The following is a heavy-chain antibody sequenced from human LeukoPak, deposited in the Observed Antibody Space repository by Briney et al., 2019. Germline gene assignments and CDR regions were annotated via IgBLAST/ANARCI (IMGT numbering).Heavy chain of an antibody. V-gene: IGHV4-59*08. J-gene: IGHJ4*02. D-gene: IGHD5-24*01. Sequence: TPSETLSLTCTVSGASIRSYYWSWIRQPPGKGLECIGYIYYTGSTNYNYNPSRKSRVTISVDTSKNQCSLKLSSVTAADTAVYYCARHGPRRDGYNYDYWGPGTLVTVSS. CDR1: GASIRSYY. CDR3: ARHGPRRDGYNYDY. CDR2: IYYTGSTNY.